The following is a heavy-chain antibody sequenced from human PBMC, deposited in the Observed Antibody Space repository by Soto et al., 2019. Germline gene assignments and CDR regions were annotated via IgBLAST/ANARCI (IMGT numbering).Heavy chain of an antibody. J-gene: IGHJ6*02. V-gene: IGHV3-30-3*01. CDR3: ARDKTIRGSWFSNYYYYGMDV. Sequence: QVQLVGSGGGVVQPGRSLRLSCAASGFTFSSYAMHWVRQAPGKGLEWVAVISYDGSNKYYADSVKGRFTISRDNSKNTLYLQMNSLRAEDTAVYYCARDKTIRGSWFSNYYYYGMDVWGQGTTVTVSS. CDR1: GFTFSSYA. CDR2: ISYDGSNK. D-gene: IGHD6-13*01.